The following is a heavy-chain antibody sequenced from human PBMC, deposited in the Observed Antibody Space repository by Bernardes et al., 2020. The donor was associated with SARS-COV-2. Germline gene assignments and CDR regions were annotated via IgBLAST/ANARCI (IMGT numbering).Heavy chain of an antibody. J-gene: IGHJ3*02. CDR3: GSVTWSQRDGFDI. Sequence: SDPVSCKASGYSFTDYYFHWVRQAPGQGLEWMGWIYPKSGDTNYAQNFQGRDTMTRDTSISTGYMELSRLTSDDTAIYYCGSVTWSQRDGFDIWGQGTMVT. CDR1: GYSFTDYY. D-gene: IGHD1-26*01. V-gene: IGHV1-2*02. CDR2: IYPKSGDT.